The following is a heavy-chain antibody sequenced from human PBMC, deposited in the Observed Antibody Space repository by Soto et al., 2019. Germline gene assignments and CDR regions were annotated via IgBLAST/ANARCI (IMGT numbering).Heavy chain of an antibody. CDR1: GDRFTDYY. Sequence: QVQLVQSGAEVKEPGASVTVSCRASGDRFTDYYMHWVRQAPGQGLEWMGWINPNSGVTKYAQKFQVWVTMTRDTSIRTVYMQLSRLRLDDTAIYYCARESGGATATLDYYYFYMDVWGTGTTVIVSS. D-gene: IGHD5-12*01. CDR2: INPNSGVT. V-gene: IGHV1-2*04. CDR3: ARESGGATATLDYYYFYMDV. J-gene: IGHJ6*03.